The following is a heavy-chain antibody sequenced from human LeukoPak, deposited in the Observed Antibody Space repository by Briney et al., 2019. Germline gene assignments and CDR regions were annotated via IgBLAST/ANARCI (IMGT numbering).Heavy chain of an antibody. CDR1: GYTFIRYA. Sequence: ASVKVSCKASGYTFIRYAINWLRQVPGQGLDWMGWINMYTANPAYAQGFTERFVFSLDTSVSTAYSEISNLKAEDTAVYYCARHDNDDDFDYWGQGTLVTVSS. CDR2: INMYTANP. V-gene: IGHV7-4-1*02. D-gene: IGHD3-16*01. J-gene: IGHJ4*02. CDR3: ARHDNDDDFDY.